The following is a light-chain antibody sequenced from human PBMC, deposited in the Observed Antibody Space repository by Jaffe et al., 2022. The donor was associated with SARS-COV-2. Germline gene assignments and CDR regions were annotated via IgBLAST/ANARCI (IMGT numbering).Light chain of an antibody. CDR3: QQYNSYSRT. J-gene: IGKJ1*01. Sequence: DIHMTQSPSTLTASVGARVTVSCRASQNIGSWLAWYQQKPGKPPKLLIYKASILESGVPSRFSGSGSGTDFTLAISSLQPDDVGAYYCQQYNSYSRTFGQGTTVEI. V-gene: IGKV1-5*03. CDR2: KAS. CDR1: QNIGSW.